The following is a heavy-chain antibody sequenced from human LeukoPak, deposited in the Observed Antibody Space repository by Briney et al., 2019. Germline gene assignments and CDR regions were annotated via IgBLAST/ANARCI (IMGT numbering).Heavy chain of an antibody. CDR1: GASISGSTYY. CDR2: IDHRGNT. V-gene: IGHV4-39*01. Sequence: PSETQSLTCTVSGASISGSTYYWGWIRQPPGKGLEWIGGIDHRGNTFYNPSLKSRVTISVDTSKNQFSLKLSSVTAADTAVYYCPRHETVGYFEDAFDIWGQGTKVTVSS. J-gene: IGHJ3*02. CDR3: PRHETVGYFEDAFDI. D-gene: IGHD5-18*01.